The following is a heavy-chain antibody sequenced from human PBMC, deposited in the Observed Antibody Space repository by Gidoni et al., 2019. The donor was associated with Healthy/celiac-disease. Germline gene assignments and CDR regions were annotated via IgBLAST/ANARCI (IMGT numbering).Heavy chain of an antibody. J-gene: IGHJ6*02. CDR3: ARVLRIAYYGSGSYNV. CDR2: INHSGST. V-gene: IGHV4-34*01. D-gene: IGHD3-10*01. Sequence: GLEWSGEINHSGSTHYNPSLKSRVTISVDTSKNQFSLKLSSVTAADTAVYYCARVLRIAYYGSGSYNVWGQGTTVTVSS.